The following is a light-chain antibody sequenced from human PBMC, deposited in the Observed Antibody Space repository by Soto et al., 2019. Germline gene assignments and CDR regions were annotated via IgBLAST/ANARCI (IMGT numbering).Light chain of an antibody. CDR1: QDIGIN. V-gene: IGKV1-5*03. Sequence: DKQMTQSPSSLSASVGDIVTMTCRASQDIGINLGWFQQKPGKAPKLLIYKASSLESGVPSRFSGSGSGTEFTLTISSLQPDDFAPYYCQQDNSYSRPFGQGTKV. CDR3: QQDNSYSRP. CDR2: KAS. J-gene: IGKJ1*01.